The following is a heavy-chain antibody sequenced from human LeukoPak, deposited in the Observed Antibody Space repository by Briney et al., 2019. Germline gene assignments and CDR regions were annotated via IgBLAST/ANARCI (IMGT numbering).Heavy chain of an antibody. J-gene: IGHJ4*02. CDR3: ARRGSPHYYGSGSYYNV. V-gene: IGHV4-34*01. CDR1: GGSFSGYY. CDR2: INHSGST. Sequence: SETLSLTCAVYGGSFSGYYWSRIRQPPGKGLEWIGEINHSGSTNHNPSLKSRVTISVDTSKNQFSLKLSSVTAADTAVYYCARRGSPHYYGSGSYYNVWGQGTLVTVSS. D-gene: IGHD3-10*01.